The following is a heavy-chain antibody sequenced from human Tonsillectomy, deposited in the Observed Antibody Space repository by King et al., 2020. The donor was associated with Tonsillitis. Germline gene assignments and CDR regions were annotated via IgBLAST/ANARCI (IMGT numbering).Heavy chain of an antibody. CDR3: AKEAGKARPYDY. CDR2: ISATGDYT. J-gene: IGHJ4*02. D-gene: IGHD6-6*01. V-gene: IGHV3-23*04. Sequence: VQLVESGGDLVQPGGSLRLSCAASGFSFGTYGMNWVRQAPGLGLEWVSAISATGDYTYYADSVKGRFTISRDNSKNTLFLQMNSPRGEDTALYFCAKEAGKARPYDYWGQGTLAT. CDR1: GFSFGTYG.